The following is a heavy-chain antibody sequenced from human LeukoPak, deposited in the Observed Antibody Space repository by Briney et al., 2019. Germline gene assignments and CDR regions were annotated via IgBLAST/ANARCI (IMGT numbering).Heavy chain of an antibody. CDR2: VYYSGST. V-gene: IGHV4-59*01. Sequence: SETLSLTCTASGGSISNYYWTWIRQPPGKGLEWIGYVYYSGSTNYNPSLKSRVTISVDTSKNQFSLKLSSVPAADTAVYYCARSKYHLLYWGQGTLVTVSS. CDR3: ARSKYHLLY. D-gene: IGHD2-2*01. J-gene: IGHJ4*02. CDR1: GGSISNYY.